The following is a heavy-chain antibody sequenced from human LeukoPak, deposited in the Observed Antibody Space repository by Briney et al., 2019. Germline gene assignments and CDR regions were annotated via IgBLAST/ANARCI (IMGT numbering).Heavy chain of an antibody. J-gene: IGHJ4*02. CDR3: AKVRFFYYDSSGYYYDY. CDR2: ISGSGGST. D-gene: IGHD3-22*01. CDR1: GFTFSSYA. V-gene: IGHV3-23*01. Sequence: PGGSLRLSCAASGFTFSSYAMSWVRQAPGKGLEWVSAISGSGGSTYYADTVKGRFTISRDNSKNTLYLQMNSLRAEDTAVYYCAKVRFFYYDSSGYYYDYWGQGTLVTVSS.